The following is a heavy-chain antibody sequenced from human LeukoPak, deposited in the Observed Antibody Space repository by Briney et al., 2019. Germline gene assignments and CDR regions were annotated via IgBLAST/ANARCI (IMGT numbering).Heavy chain of an antibody. J-gene: IGHJ4*02. V-gene: IGHV4-34*01. D-gene: IGHD3-10*01. Sequence: PSETLSLTCAVYGESFSGYYWSWISPPPGKGLEWMGEINHSGSTNYNPSLKSRVTISVDTSKNQFSLKLSSVTAADTAVYYCARVPMVRGEGSDYWGQGTLVTVSS. CDR1: GESFSGYY. CDR3: ARVPMVRGEGSDY. CDR2: INHSGST.